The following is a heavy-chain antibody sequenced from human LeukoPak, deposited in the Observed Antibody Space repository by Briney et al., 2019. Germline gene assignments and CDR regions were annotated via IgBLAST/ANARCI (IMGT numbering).Heavy chain of an antibody. CDR1: GYTFTGYY. V-gene: IGHV1-2*02. D-gene: IGHD1-1*01. J-gene: IGHJ5*02. Sequence: ASVKVSCKASGYTFTGYYMHWVRQAPGQGLEWMGWINPNSGGTNYAQKFQGRVTMTRDTSISTAYMELSRLRSDDTAVYYCARVPLYNWHAGWFDPWGQGTLVTVSS. CDR2: INPNSGGT. CDR3: ARVPLYNWHAGWFDP.